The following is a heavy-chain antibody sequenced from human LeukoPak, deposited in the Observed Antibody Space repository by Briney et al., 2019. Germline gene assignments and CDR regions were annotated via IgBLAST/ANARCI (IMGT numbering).Heavy chain of an antibody. Sequence: SETLSLTCAFYGGSFSGYYWSWIRQPPGKGLEWIGEISHSGSTNYNPSLKSRVTISLDTSKNQFSLKLTSVTAADTAVYYCAGLLTLDLYYYGMDVWGQGTTVTVSS. CDR3: AGLLTLDLYYYGMDV. CDR1: GGSFSGYY. V-gene: IGHV4-34*01. CDR2: ISHSGST. J-gene: IGHJ6*02.